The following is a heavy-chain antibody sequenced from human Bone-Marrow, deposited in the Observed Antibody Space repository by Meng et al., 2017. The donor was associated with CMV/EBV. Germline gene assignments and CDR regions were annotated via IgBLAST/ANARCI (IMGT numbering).Heavy chain of an antibody. CDR2: IKQDRSEK. V-gene: IGHV3-7*03. D-gene: IGHD3-3*02. J-gene: IGHJ4*02. Sequence: GGSLRLSCAASGFTFSSHWMSWVRQAPGKGLEWVANIKQDRSEKYYVDSVKGRFTISRDNAKNSLYLQMNSLGAEDQAVYYCAKRELFWSGYHDYWGQGKLVPVSS. CDR1: GFTFSSHW. CDR3: AKRELFWSGYHDY.